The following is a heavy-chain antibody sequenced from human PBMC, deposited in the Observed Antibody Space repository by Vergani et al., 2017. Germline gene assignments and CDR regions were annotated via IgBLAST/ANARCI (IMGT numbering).Heavy chain of an antibody. V-gene: IGHV1-2*02. Sequence: QVQLVQSGAEVKKPGASVKVSCKASGYTFTDYFMHWVRQAPGQGLEWMGWINPNSGGTNYAQKVQGRVTMTRDTSISTAYMELSNLRSDDTAVYYCARVGTSSSPDYSDYWGQGTLVTVSS. CDR2: INPNSGGT. D-gene: IGHD2-2*01. J-gene: IGHJ4*02. CDR3: ARVGTSSSPDYSDY. CDR1: GYTFTDYF.